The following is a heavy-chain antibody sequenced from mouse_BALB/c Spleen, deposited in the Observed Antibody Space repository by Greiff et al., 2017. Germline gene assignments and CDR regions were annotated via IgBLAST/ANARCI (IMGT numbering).Heavy chain of an antibody. CDR1: GYAFTNYL. J-gene: IGHJ1*01. CDR2: INPGSGGT. CDR3: AREGNQYFDV. V-gene: IGHV1-54*01. D-gene: IGHD2-1*01. Sequence: QVQLKESGAELVRPGTSVKVSCKASGYAFTNYLIEWVKQRPGQGLEWIGVINPGSGGTKYNEKFKGKATLTSDKSSSTAYMELSSLTSEDSAVYYCAREGNQYFDVWGAGTTVTVSS.